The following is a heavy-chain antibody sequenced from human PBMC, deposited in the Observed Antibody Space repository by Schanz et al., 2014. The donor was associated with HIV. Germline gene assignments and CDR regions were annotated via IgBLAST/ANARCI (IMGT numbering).Heavy chain of an antibody. Sequence: MQLVESGGGVVQPGRSLRLSCAASGFIFSDHFMGWVRQAPGKGLEWVARSRVKSDSYATEYAASVTGRFTISRDDSKNSVYLQMNSLNIEDTAVYYCRGYRFYYGVDFWGQGTTVTVS. J-gene: IGHJ6*02. CDR2: SRVKSDSYAT. V-gene: IGHV3-72*01. CDR3: RGYRFYYGVDF. CDR1: GFIFSDHF. D-gene: IGHD5-18*01.